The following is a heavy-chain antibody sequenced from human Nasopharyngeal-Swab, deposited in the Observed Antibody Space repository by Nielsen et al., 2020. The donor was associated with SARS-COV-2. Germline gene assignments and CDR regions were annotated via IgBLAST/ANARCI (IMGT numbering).Heavy chain of an antibody. CDR3: ARGPSPYSSSWYDWFDP. V-gene: IGHV7-4-1*02. D-gene: IGHD6-13*01. Sequence: ASVKVSCKASGYTFTNYAMNWVRQAPGQGLEWMGWINTNTGNPTYAQGFTGRFVFSLDTSVSTAYLQISSLKAEDTAVYYCARGPSPYSSSWYDWFDPWGQGTLVTVSS. CDR2: INTNTGNP. CDR1: GYTFTNYA. J-gene: IGHJ5*02.